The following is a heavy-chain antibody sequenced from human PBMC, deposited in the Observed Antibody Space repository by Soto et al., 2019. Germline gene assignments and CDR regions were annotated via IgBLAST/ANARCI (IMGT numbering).Heavy chain of an antibody. V-gene: IGHV3-9*01. Sequence: LRLSCAASGFTFDDYATHWVRQAPGKGLEWVSGISWSSGSIVYADSVKGRFTISRDNAKNSLYLQMNSLRAEDTALYYCAKGSGYLFYNWFDPWGQGTLVTVSS. CDR3: AKGSGYLFYNWFDP. CDR1: GFTFDDYA. CDR2: ISWSSGSI. D-gene: IGHD5-12*01. J-gene: IGHJ5*02.